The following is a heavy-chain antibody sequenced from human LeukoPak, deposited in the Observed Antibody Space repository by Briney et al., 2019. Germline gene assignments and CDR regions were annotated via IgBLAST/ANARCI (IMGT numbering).Heavy chain of an antibody. J-gene: IGHJ5*02. CDR3: ARGRAVAGKRWFDP. D-gene: IGHD6-19*01. V-gene: IGHV1-8*01. Sequence: ASVKVSCKASGYTFTSYDINWVRQATGQGFEWMGWMNPNSGNTGYAQKFQGRVTMTRNTSISTAYMELSSLRSEDTAVYYCARGRAVAGKRWFDPWGQGTLVTVSS. CDR1: GYTFTSYD. CDR2: MNPNSGNT.